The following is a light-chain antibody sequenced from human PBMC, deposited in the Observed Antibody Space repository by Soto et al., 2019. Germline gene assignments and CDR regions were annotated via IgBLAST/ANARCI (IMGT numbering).Light chain of an antibody. V-gene: IGLV2-14*01. CDR1: SSDVGGYNY. Sequence: QSALAQPASVSGSPGQSITISCTGTSSDVGGYNYVSWYQQHPGKAPKLMIYDVSNRPSGVSNRFSGSKSGNTASLTISGLQAEDEADYCCSSYTSSSTPPYVFGTGTKVTVL. J-gene: IGLJ1*01. CDR3: SSYTSSSTPPYV. CDR2: DVS.